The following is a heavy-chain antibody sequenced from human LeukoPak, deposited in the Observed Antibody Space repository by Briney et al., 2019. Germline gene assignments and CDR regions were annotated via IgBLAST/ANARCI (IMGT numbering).Heavy chain of an antibody. V-gene: IGHV4-31*03. CDR2: IYNSGTT. D-gene: IGHD5-24*01. CDR1: GGSISSSTYY. J-gene: IGHJ4*02. CDR3: VEAPNPYYFDD. Sequence: SETPSLTCTVSGGSISSSTYYWNWIRQYPGKGLEWIGYIYNSGTTYYNPSLKSRVTISVDTSKNQFSLKLNSMSAADTAVYYCVEAPNPYYFDDWGQGTLVTVSS.